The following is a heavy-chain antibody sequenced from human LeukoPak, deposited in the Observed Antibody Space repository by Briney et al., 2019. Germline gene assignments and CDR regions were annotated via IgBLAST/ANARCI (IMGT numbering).Heavy chain of an antibody. V-gene: IGHV3-23*01. D-gene: IGHD6-13*01. CDR2: ISGSGGST. Sequence: GGSLRLSCAASGFTFSSYAMSWVRQAPGKGLEWVSAISGSGGSTYYADSVKGWFTISRDNSKNTLYLQMNSLRAEDTAVYYCAKDLGDYSSSWSMYNWFDPWGQGTLVTVSS. CDR1: GFTFSSYA. J-gene: IGHJ5*02. CDR3: AKDLGDYSSSWSMYNWFDP.